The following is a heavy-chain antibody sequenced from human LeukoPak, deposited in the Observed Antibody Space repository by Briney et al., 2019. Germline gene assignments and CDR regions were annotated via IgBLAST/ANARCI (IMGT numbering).Heavy chain of an antibody. CDR2: IRYDGSNK. J-gene: IGHJ3*02. D-gene: IGHD2-2*01. CDR1: GFTFSSYG. V-gene: IGHV3-30*02. CDR3: AKSDCSSTSCHYQSAPGAFDI. Sequence: PGRSLRLSCAASGFTFSSYGMHWVRQAPGKGLEWVAFIRYDGSNKYYADSVKGRFTISRDNSKNTLYLQMNSLRAEDTAVYYCAKSDCSSTSCHYQSAPGAFDIWGQGTMVTVSS.